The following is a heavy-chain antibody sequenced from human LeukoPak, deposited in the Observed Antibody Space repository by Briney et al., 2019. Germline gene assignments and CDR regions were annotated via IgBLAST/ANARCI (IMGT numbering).Heavy chain of an antibody. V-gene: IGHV3-7*01. CDR2: IKQDGSEK. D-gene: IGHD1-26*01. Sequence: GGSLRLSCAASGSTFSSYWMSWVRQAPGKGLEWVANIKQDGSEKYYVDSVKGRFTISRDNAKNSLYLQMNSLRAEDTAVYYCARDRIVGAIDYWGQGTLVTVSS. J-gene: IGHJ4*02. CDR1: GSTFSSYW. CDR3: ARDRIVGAIDY.